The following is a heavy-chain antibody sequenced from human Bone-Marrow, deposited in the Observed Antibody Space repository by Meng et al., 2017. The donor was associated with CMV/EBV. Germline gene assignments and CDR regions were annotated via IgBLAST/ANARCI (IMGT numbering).Heavy chain of an antibody. V-gene: IGHV3-23*01. CDR3: AKGKASDQ. CDR2: MSGGVTST. J-gene: IGHJ4*02. CDR1: GFTFRSYY. Sequence: ETLSLTCAASGFTFRSYYLNWVRQPPGKGLEWVSAMSGGVTSTYYADSVKGRFTISRDNSKNTLYLQMNSLRAEDTAIYYCAKGKASDQWGQGTLVTVSS.